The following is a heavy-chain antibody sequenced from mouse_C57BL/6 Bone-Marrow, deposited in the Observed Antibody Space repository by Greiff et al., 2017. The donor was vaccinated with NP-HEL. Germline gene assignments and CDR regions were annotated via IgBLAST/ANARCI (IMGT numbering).Heavy chain of an antibody. CDR3: ARIYYYGSDY. J-gene: IGHJ2*01. D-gene: IGHD1-1*01. V-gene: IGHV1-64*01. Sequence: QVQLQQPGAELVKPGASVKLSCKASGYTFTSYWMHWVKQRPGQSLEWIGMIHPNSGSTNYNEKFKSKATLTVDKSSSTAYMQLSSLTSEDSAVYYCARIYYYGSDYWGQGTTLTVSS. CDR1: GYTFTSYW. CDR2: IHPNSGST.